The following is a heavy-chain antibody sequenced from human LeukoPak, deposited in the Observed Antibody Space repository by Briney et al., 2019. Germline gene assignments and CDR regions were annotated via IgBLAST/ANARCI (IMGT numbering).Heavy chain of an antibody. J-gene: IGHJ4*02. CDR1: GFTFRSYG. V-gene: IGHV3-33*01. CDR2: IWYDGSSK. Sequence: GGSLRLSCAASGFTFRSYGMHWVRQAPGKGLEWVALIWYDGSSKDYADSVKGRFTISRDNSKNTLYLQMNNLRPEDTAVYYCARDGLLGATNPFDNWGQGTLVTVSS. D-gene: IGHD1-26*01. CDR3: ARDGLLGATNPFDN.